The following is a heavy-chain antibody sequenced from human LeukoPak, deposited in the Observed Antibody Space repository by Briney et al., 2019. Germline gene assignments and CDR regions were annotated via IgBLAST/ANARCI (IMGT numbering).Heavy chain of an antibody. V-gene: IGHV2-5*01. D-gene: IGHD3-3*01. CDR3: AHRRVDNEFDWGGYDI. Sequence: SGPTLVHPTQTLALTCTFSGFSLTTTGVGVGWIRQPPGKALEWVALIYWNDDERYSPSLKTRLTITKDTSKNQVVLTMTSVDPVDTATYYCAHRRVDNEFDWGGYDIWGQGILVTVSS. CDR1: GFSLTTTGVG. CDR2: IYWNDDE. J-gene: IGHJ3*02.